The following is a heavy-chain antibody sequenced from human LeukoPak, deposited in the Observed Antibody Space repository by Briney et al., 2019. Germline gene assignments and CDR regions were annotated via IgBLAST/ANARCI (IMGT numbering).Heavy chain of an antibody. CDR1: GGSVSSGTYY. CDR2: MSYRGNT. CDR3: AREVRDYGGKFGYFDY. V-gene: IGHV4-61*01. J-gene: IGHJ4*02. D-gene: IGHD4-23*01. Sequence: SETLSLTCTVSGGSVSSGTYYWSWIRQPPGKEPDWIGYMSYRGNTNYNPSLKSRVTISVDTSKNQFSLNLNSMTAADTAVYYCAREVRDYGGKFGYFDYWGQGTLVTVSS.